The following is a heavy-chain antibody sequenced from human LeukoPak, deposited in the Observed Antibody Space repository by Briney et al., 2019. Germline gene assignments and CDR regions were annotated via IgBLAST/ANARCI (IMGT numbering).Heavy chain of an antibody. Sequence: GGSLRLSCAASGFTFSSYGMHWVRQAPGKGLEWVAFIRYDGSNKYYADSVKGRFTISRDNSKNTLYLQMNSLRAEDTAVYYCAKDAYSSSWYDYFDYWGQGTLVTVSS. CDR3: AKDAYSSSWYDYFDY. V-gene: IGHV3-30*02. CDR2: IRYDGSNK. J-gene: IGHJ4*02. D-gene: IGHD6-13*01. CDR1: GFTFSSYG.